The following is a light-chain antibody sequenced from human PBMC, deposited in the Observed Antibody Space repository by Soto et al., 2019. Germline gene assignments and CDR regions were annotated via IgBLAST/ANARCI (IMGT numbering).Light chain of an antibody. CDR2: EGN. J-gene: IGLJ3*02. CDR3: CSYAGTSSWL. CDR1: TRDVGSYTL. V-gene: IGLV2-23*01. Sequence: QSALTQPASVSGSPGQSITISCLVTTRDVGSYTLVSWYQQHPGKAPKIIIYEGNKRTSGVSNRFSGSKSGNTASLTISGLQAEDEAEYYCCSYAGTSSWLFGGGTKLTVL.